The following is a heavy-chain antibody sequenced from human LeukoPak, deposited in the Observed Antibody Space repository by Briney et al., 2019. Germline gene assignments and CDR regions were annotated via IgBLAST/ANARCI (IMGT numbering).Heavy chain of an antibody. CDR3: AKDMYYYGSGRPQDY. Sequence: GGSLRLSCAASGFTFSSYGMSWVRQAPGKGLEWVSAISGSGGSTYYADSVKGRFTISRDNSKNTLYLQMNSLRAEDTAVYYCAKDMYYYGSGRPQDYWGQGTLVTVSS. J-gene: IGHJ4*02. CDR2: ISGSGGST. V-gene: IGHV3-23*01. CDR1: GFTFSSYG. D-gene: IGHD3-10*01.